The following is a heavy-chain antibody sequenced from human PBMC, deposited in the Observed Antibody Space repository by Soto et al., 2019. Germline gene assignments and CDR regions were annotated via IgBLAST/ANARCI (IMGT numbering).Heavy chain of an antibody. V-gene: IGHV4-34*01. CDR3: AGSPRVVAATLNYYYGMDV. CDR2: INHSGST. J-gene: IGHJ6*02. Sequence: PSETLSLTCAVYGGSFSGYYWSWIRQPPGKGLEWIGEINHSGSTNYNPSLKSRVTISVDTSKNQFSLKLSSVTAADTAVYYCAGSPRVVAATLNYYYGMDVWGQGTKVTV. CDR1: GGSFSGYY. D-gene: IGHD2-15*01.